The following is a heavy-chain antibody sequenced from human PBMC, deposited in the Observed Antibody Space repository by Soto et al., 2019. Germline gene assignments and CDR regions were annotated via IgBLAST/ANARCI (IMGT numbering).Heavy chain of an antibody. V-gene: IGHV3-30*18. CDR1: GFTFSSYG. D-gene: IGHD2-21*02. Sequence: GGSLRLSCAASGFTFSSYGMHWVRQAPGKGLERVAVTSYDGSNKYYADSVKGRFTISRDNSKNTLYLQMNSLRAEDTAVYYCAKDQQRWCGGDCYYFDYWGQGTLVTVSS. J-gene: IGHJ4*02. CDR2: TSYDGSNK. CDR3: AKDQQRWCGGDCYYFDY.